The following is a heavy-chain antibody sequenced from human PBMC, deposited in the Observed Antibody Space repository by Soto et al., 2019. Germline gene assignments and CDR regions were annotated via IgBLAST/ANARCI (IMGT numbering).Heavy chain of an antibody. CDR3: ARGPHCSSSSCYVVYSYYGMDV. Sequence: EVQLLESGGGLVQPGGSGRLSCAASGFSFSRYGMSWVRQAPGKGLEWVSSISGSGGSTDYADSVKGRFTISRDNSKNTLYLQMGSLNADDAAVYYCARGPHCSSSSCYVVYSYYGMDVWGQGTTFTVSS. J-gene: IGHJ6*02. D-gene: IGHD2-2*01. CDR2: ISGSGGST. CDR1: GFSFSRYG. V-gene: IGHV3-23*01.